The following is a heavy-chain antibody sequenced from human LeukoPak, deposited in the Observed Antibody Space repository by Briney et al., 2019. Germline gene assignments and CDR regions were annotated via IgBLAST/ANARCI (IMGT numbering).Heavy chain of an antibody. CDR3: ARGSWIQLWLTADY. Sequence: PSETLSLTCTVSGGSIRSSYYYWGWIRQPPGKGLEWIGYIYYSGSTNYNPSLKSRVTISVDTSKNQFSLKLSSVTAADTAVYYCARGSWIQLWLTADYWGQGTLVTVSS. J-gene: IGHJ4*02. D-gene: IGHD5-18*01. CDR2: IYYSGST. V-gene: IGHV4-61*05. CDR1: GGSIRSSYYY.